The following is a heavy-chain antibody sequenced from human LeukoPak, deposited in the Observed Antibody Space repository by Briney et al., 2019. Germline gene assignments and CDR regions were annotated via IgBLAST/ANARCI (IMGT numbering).Heavy chain of an antibody. CDR1: GFTVSSNY. Sequence: GGSLRLSCAASGFTVSSNYMSWVRQAPGRGLEWVSSISSSSSHIYYEDSVKGRFTMSRDNAKNSLYLQMDSLRVEDTAVYYCARSPTTIITGNWFDPWGQGTLVTVSS. CDR2: ISSSSSHI. J-gene: IGHJ5*02. D-gene: IGHD1-20*01. V-gene: IGHV3-21*01. CDR3: ARSPTTIITGNWFDP.